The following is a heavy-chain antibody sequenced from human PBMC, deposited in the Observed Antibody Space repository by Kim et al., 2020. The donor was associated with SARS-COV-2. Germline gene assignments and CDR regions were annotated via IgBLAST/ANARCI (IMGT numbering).Heavy chain of an antibody. CDR2: I. CDR3: ARGRFRGYFDD. J-gene: IGHJ4*02. D-gene: IGHD3-3*01. V-gene: IGHV3-48*02. Sequence: IYYADSVKGRFTISRDNAKNSLYLQRNSLREEDTAVYYCARGRFRGYFDDWGQGTLVTVSS.